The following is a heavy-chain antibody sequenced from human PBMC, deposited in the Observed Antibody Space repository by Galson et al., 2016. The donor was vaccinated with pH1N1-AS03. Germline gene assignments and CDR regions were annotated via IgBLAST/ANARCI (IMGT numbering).Heavy chain of an antibody. CDR1: GLNLKDHA. Sequence: SLRLSCAVSGLNLKDHAMHWVRQAPGKGLEWVSSISGSGISTYYADSVKGRFTISRDNSRNTVYLQMNSLRVEDTATYYCAKDQSHITPLSGALSWGQGTLVTVSS. J-gene: IGHJ5*02. V-gene: IGHV3-23*01. CDR3: AKDQSHITPLSGALS. CDR2: ISGSGIST. D-gene: IGHD2-8*02.